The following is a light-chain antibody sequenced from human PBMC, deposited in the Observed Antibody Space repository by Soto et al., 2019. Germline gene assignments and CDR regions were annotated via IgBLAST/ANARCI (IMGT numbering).Light chain of an antibody. Sequence: DIQMTQSPSSLSASVGDRVTITCRASQSISGYLNWYQQKPGKAPNLLIYAASSLQSGVPSRFSGSGSGTDFTLTINSLHPEDFVTYYCQQSYSTPITFGQGTRLEIK. J-gene: IGKJ5*01. CDR2: AAS. CDR3: QQSYSTPIT. CDR1: QSISGY. V-gene: IGKV1-39*01.